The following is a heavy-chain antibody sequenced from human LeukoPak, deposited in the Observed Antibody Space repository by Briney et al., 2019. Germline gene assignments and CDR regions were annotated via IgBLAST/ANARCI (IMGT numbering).Heavy chain of an antibody. V-gene: IGHV1-18*01. D-gene: IGHD2-21*02. CDR2: ISAYNGNT. CDR1: GYTFTSYG. J-gene: IGHJ5*02. Sequence: ASVKVSCKASGYTFTSYGISWVRQAPGQGLEWMGWISAYNGNTNYAQKLQGRVTMTTDTSTSTAYMELRSLRSDDTAVYYCARVCGDYLSDWFDPWGQGTLVTVSS. CDR3: ARVCGDYLSDWFDP.